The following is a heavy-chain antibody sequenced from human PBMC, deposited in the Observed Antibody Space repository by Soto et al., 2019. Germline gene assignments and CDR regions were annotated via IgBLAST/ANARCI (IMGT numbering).Heavy chain of an antibody. J-gene: IGHJ5*02. D-gene: IGHD2-15*01. CDR2: INPSGGST. Sequence: QVQLVQSGAEVKKPGASVKVSCKASGYTFTSYYMHWVRQAPGQGLEWMGIINPSGGSTSYAQKFQGRVTMTRDTATSTVYMELSSLRSEDKAVYYCARDGGYCSGGSCYSPGWFDPWGQGTLVTVSS. CDR3: ARDGGYCSGGSCYSPGWFDP. CDR1: GYTFTSYY. V-gene: IGHV1-46*03.